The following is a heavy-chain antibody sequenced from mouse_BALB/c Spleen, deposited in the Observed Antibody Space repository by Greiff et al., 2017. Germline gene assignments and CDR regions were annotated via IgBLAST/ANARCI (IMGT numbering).Heavy chain of an antibody. D-gene: IGHD2-3*01. CDR3: ATMTPYYYAMDY. V-gene: IGHV1S137*01. Sequence: QVQLQQSGAELVRPGVSVKISCKGSGYTFTDYAMHWVKQSHAKSLEWIGVISTYYGDASYNQKFKGKATMTVDKSSSTAYMELARLTSEDSAIYYCATMTPYYYAMDYWGQGTSVTVSS. CDR2: ISTYYGDA. J-gene: IGHJ4*01. CDR1: GYTFTDYA.